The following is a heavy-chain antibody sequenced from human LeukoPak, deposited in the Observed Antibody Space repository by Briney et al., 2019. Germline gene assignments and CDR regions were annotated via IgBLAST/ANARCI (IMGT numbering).Heavy chain of an antibody. J-gene: IGHJ2*01. V-gene: IGHV1-58*01. Sequence: ASVKVSCKASGFTFTSSAVQWVRQARGQRLEWIGWIVVGSGNTNYAQKFQERVTITRDMSTSTAYMELSSLRSEDTAVYYCAADPDFINMDRPVYWYFDLWGRGTLVTVSS. D-gene: IGHD3-10*01. CDR2: IVVGSGNT. CDR1: GFTFTSSA. CDR3: AADPDFINMDRPVYWYFDL.